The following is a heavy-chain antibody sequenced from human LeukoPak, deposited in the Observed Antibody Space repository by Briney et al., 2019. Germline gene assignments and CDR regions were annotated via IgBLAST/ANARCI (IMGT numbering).Heavy chain of an antibody. J-gene: IGHJ4*02. D-gene: IGHD2-15*01. CDR1: GFPFSIYT. V-gene: IGHV3-21*01. CDR3: VTDYYCSGGSCYPPD. Sequence: GGSLRLSCAASGFPFSIYTMNWVRQAPGKGLEWVSSISGSSNDICYADSVKVRFTIARDNARNSLYLQMNSLRAEDTAVYYCVTDYYCSGGSCYPPDWGQGALVTVSS. CDR2: ISGSSNDI.